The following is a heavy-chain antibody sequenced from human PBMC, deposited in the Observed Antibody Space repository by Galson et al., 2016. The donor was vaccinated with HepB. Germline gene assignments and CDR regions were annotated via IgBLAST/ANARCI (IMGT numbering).Heavy chain of an antibody. V-gene: IGHV3-15*07. CDR2: IKSKTDGGTT. J-gene: IGHJ5*02. Sequence: SLRLSCAASGFSFSHAWMHWVRQAPGKGLEWVGRIKSKTDGGTTDYAAPVKGRFAISRDNSKDTLYLQMNRLKTEDKVVYYCTVAASYDFWSGYYMLDPWGQGTLVTVSS. CDR3: TVAASYDFWSGYYMLDP. D-gene: IGHD3-3*01. CDR1: GFSFSHAW.